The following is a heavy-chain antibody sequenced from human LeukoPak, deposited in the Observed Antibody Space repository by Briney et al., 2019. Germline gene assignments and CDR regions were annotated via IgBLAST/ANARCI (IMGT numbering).Heavy chain of an antibody. CDR3: AREWELLDY. CDR2: ISSSSSYI. D-gene: IGHD1-26*01. CDR1: GFPFSSYS. V-gene: IGHV3-21*01. Sequence: GGSLRLSCAASGFPFSSYSMNWVRQARGRGREWVSSISSSSSYIYYADSVKGRFTISRDDAKNSLYLQMNSLRAEDTAVYYCAREWELLDYWGQGTLVTVSS. J-gene: IGHJ4*02.